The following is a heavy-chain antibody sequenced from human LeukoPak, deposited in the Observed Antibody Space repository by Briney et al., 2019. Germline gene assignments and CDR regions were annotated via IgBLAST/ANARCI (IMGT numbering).Heavy chain of an antibody. CDR2: INSISSHI. D-gene: IGHD4-17*01. V-gene: IGHV3-21*01. CDR1: GFTFSSSA. CDR3: ARVGVVTTVTKGFDY. Sequence: PGGSLRLSCATSGFTFSSSAMSWVRQAPGKGLEWVSSINSISSHIYYAGSVRGRFTISRDNAKDSVYLQMTSLRAEDTAAYYCARVGVVTTVTKGFDYWGQGTLVTVSS. J-gene: IGHJ4*02.